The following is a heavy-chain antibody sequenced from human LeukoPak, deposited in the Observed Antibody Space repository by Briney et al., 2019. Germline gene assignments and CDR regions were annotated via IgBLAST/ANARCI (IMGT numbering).Heavy chain of an antibody. CDR1: GFTFSSYW. CDR2: INSDGSST. J-gene: IGHJ6*03. V-gene: IGHV3-74*01. Sequence: GGSLRLSCAASGFTFSSYWMHWVRQAPGKGLVWVSRINSDGSSTSYADSVKGRFTISRDNAKNTLYLQMNSLRAEDTAVYYCARGQHNYYYYYMDVWGKGTTVTVSS. D-gene: IGHD2-21*01. CDR3: ARGQHNYYYYYMDV.